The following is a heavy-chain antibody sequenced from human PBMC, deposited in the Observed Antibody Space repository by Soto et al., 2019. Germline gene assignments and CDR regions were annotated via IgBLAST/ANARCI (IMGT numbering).Heavy chain of an antibody. CDR1: GWTLTRYG. CDR2: IYDGDSDT. CDR3: ARLLDTRGWYDY. J-gene: IGHJ4*02. V-gene: IGHV5-51*01. D-gene: IGHD6-19*01. Sequence: GEFLRGNWQRSGWTLTRYGIALVRQMPGKGLERMGIIYDGDSDTRYSPSFQGQVTISADKSITTTYLQWSSLKASDTAIYYCARLLDTRGWYDYWGQGTLVTVSS.